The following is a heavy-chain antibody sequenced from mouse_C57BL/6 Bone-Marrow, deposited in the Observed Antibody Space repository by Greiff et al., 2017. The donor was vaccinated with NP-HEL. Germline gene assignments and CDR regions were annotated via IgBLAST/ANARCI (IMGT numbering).Heavy chain of an antibody. CDR1: GYTFTSYW. CDR2: IHPNSGST. D-gene: IGHD2-3*01. Sequence: QVQLKQPGAELVKPGASVKLSCKASGYTFTSYWMHWVKQRPGQGLEWIGMIHPNSGSTNYNEKFKSKATLTVDKSSSTAYMQLSSLTSEDSAVYYCARDGYYPLFDYWGQGTTLTVSS. V-gene: IGHV1-64*01. CDR3: ARDGYYPLFDY. J-gene: IGHJ2*01.